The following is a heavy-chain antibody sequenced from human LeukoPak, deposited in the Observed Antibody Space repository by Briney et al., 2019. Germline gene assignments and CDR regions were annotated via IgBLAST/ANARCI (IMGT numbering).Heavy chain of an antibody. D-gene: IGHD2-2*01. J-gene: IGHJ5*02. Sequence: ASVKVSCKASGYTFTSYYMHWVRQAPGQGLEWMGIINPSGGSTSYAQKFQGRVTMTRDTSTSTVYMELSSLRSEDTAVYYCARSPVGVPAAIPRDLFDPWGQGTLVTVSS. CDR1: GYTFTSYY. CDR2: INPSGGST. CDR3: ARSPVGVPAAIPRDLFDP. V-gene: IGHV1-46*01.